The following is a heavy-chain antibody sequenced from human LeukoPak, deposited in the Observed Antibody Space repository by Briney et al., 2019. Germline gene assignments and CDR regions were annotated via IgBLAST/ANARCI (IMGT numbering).Heavy chain of an antibody. CDR1: GFTFSSYS. V-gene: IGHV3-21*01. CDR3: ARDGATFSGYDWYYYMDV. J-gene: IGHJ6*03. CDR2: ISSSSSYI. D-gene: IGHD5-12*01. Sequence: GGSLRLSCAASGFTFSSYSMNWVRQAPGKGLEWVSSISSSSSYIYYADSVKGRFTISRDNAKNSLYLQMNSLRAEDTAVYYCARDGATFSGYDWYYYMDVWGKGTTVTVSS.